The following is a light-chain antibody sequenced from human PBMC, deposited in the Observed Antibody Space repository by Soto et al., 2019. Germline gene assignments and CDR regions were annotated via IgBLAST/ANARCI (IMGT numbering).Light chain of an antibody. CDR2: KVS. CDR3: MQGAHWPRT. Sequence: EVVMTQSPLSLPVTLGQPASISCRSSQSLVNSDGNTYLNWFHQRPGQSPRRLIYKVSNRDSGVXNXXPGDGSGTDFALRISRVEAEDVGVYYCMQGAHWPRTFGQGTRVEIK. J-gene: IGKJ1*01. V-gene: IGKV2-30*01. CDR1: QSLVNSDGNTY.